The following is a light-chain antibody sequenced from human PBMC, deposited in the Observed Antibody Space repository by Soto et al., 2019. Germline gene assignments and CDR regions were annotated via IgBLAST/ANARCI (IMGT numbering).Light chain of an antibody. V-gene: IGKV1-5*01. CDR1: QNISTS. CDR2: DVS. J-gene: IGKJ1*01. Sequence: DIQMTQSPSTLSASVGDRVTITCRASQNISTSLAWYQQTPGKAPKLLIYDVSTVESGVPSRFSGRGSGTEFSLTISGLQPDDFATHYCQQYDSYRTFGRGTKVEVK. CDR3: QQYDSYRT.